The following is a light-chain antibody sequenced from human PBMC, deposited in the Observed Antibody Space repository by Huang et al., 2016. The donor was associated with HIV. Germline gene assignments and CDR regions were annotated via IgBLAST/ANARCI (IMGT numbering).Light chain of an antibody. CDR3: QQYNNWPPNT. CDR1: QSVSTN. J-gene: IGKJ2*01. CDR2: GAS. Sequence: EIVMTQSPGTLSVSPGERATLSCRASQSVSTNLAWYQHKPGQAPRLLIHGASTRATGIPARVSGRGSGAEFTLTISTLQSEDFAVYYCQQYNNWPPNTFGQGTKLEIK. V-gene: IGKV3-15*01.